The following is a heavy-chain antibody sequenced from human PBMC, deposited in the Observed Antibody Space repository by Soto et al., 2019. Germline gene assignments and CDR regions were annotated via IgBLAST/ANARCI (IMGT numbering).Heavy chain of an antibody. CDR2: INPHGGST. J-gene: IGHJ5*02. Sequence: GASVKVSCKASGYTFTSYYLNWVRQAPGQGLEWMGVINPHGGSTKYAQKFQGRITMTRDTSRSTVYMELSSLRSDDTAIYYCARSSGGNFGIIIEGSNWFDPWGQGTLVTV. CDR3: ARSSGGNFGIIIEGSNWFDP. D-gene: IGHD3-3*01. CDR1: GYTFTSYY. V-gene: IGHV1-46*01.